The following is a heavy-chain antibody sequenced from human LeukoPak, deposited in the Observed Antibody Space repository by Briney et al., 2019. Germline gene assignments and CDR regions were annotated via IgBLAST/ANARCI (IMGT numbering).Heavy chain of an antibody. D-gene: IGHD4-17*01. CDR1: GFTFSSYS. CDR2: ISSSSSYI. J-gene: IGHJ6*03. CDR3: ARGSGVTTIYYYMDV. V-gene: IGHV3-21*01. Sequence: GGSLRLSCAASGFTFSSYSMNWVRQAPGKGLEWVSSISSSSSYIYYAGSVKGRFTISRDNAKNSLYLQMNSLRAEDTAVYYCARGSGVTTIYYYMDVWGKGTTVTVSS.